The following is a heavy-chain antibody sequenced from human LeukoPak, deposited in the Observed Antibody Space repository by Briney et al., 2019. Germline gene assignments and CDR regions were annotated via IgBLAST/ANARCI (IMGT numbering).Heavy chain of an antibody. Sequence: ASVKVSCKASGYTFTGYYIHWVRQAPGQGLEWMGRINPHSGVTNYAQKFQGRVTMTRDTSISTAYMELSKLGSDDTAIYYCARDNPRDSSAYYPPSYWGQGTLVTVSS. CDR3: ARDNPRDSSAYYPPSY. J-gene: IGHJ4*02. V-gene: IGHV1-2*06. CDR1: GYTFTGYY. CDR2: INPHSGVT. D-gene: IGHD3-22*01.